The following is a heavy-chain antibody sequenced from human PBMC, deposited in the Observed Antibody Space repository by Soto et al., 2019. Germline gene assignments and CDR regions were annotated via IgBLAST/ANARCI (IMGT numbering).Heavy chain of an antibody. CDR1: GFTFSSFA. Sequence: PGGSLRLSCSASGFTFSSFAIHWVRQAPGKGLEYVSAISSSGGSAHYADSVNGRFTISRDNSKNTLYLQMSRLRAEDTALYYCVKTRIADRELMGYYYGMDVWGQGTTVTVSS. J-gene: IGHJ6*02. CDR3: VKTRIADRELMGYYYGMDV. CDR2: ISSSGGSA. D-gene: IGHD3-10*01. V-gene: IGHV3-64D*06.